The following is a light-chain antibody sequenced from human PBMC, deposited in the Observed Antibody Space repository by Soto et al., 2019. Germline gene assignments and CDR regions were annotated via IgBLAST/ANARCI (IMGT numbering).Light chain of an antibody. Sequence: QSVLTQPASVSESPGQSISISCGGGRNDIGTYNLVSWYQQHPGKAPKLIIYEGNKRPSGVSNRFSGSRSGNTASLTISGLQAEDEGDYYCCSYTDGSSLLFGGGTKLTVL. CDR2: EGN. J-gene: IGLJ3*02. CDR3: CSYTDGSSLL. CDR1: RNDIGTYNL. V-gene: IGLV2-23*01.